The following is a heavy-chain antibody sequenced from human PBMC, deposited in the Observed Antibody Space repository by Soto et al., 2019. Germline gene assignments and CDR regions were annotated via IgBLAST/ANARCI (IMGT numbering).Heavy chain of an antibody. D-gene: IGHD6-6*01. V-gene: IGHV4-34*01. CDR1: GGSFSGYY. J-gene: IGHJ6*02. CDR3: ASWPQSRPHSYYYYGMDV. CDR2: INHSGST. Sequence: SETLSLTCAVYGGSFSGYYWSWIRQPPGKGLEWIGEINHSGSTNYNPSLKSRVTISVDTSKNQFSLKLSSVTAADTAVYYCASWPQSRPHSYYYYGMDVWGQGTTVTVSS.